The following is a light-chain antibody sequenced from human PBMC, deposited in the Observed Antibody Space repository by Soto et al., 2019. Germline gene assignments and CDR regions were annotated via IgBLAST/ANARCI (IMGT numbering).Light chain of an antibody. V-gene: IGKV3-20*01. CDR2: GAS. CDR3: QQYSNSRT. J-gene: IGKJ1*01. CDR1: QSVTTGY. Sequence: EIVLTQSPGTLSLSPGEGATLSCRASQSVTTGYLAWFQQKPGQAPRLLIYGASIRATGIPDRFSGSGSGTDFTLTISRLEPEDFAVYYCQQYSNSRTFGQGTKVEIK.